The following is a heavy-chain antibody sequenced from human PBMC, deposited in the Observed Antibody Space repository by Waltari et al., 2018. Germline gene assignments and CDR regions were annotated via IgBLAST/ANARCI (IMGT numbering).Heavy chain of an antibody. CDR2: IYYSGST. CDR3: ARWVGRVGAVDI. V-gene: IGHV4-39*01. J-gene: IGHJ3*02. Sequence: QLQLQESGPGLVKPSETLSLTCTVSGGSISSSSYYWGWIRQPPGKGLEGIGSIYYSGSTYYNPSLKSRVTISVDTSKNQFSLKLSSVTAADTAVYYCARWVGRVGAVDIWGQGTMVTVSS. CDR1: GGSISSSSYY. D-gene: IGHD3-10*01.